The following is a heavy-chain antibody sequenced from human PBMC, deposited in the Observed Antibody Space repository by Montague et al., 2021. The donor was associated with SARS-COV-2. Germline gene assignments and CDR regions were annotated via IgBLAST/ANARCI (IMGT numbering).Heavy chain of an antibody. D-gene: IGHD6-13*01. CDR3: ARVGRGSSWYEVAFDI. Sequence: SETLPLTCTVSGGSISRYSWTWIRQPPGKGLEWIGYICNSGSTNYNPSLTSRVTISVDTSKNQFSLKLSSVAAADTAVYYCARVGRGSSWYEVAFDIWGQGTVVTVSS. V-gene: IGHV4-59*01. J-gene: IGHJ3*02. CDR1: GGSISRYS. CDR2: ICNSGST.